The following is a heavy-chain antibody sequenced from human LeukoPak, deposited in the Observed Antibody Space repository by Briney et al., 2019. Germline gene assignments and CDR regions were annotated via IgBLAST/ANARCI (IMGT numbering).Heavy chain of an antibody. V-gene: IGHV3-30*04. Sequence: PGGSLRLSCAASGFAFSSYAMHWVRQAPGKGLEWVAVISYDGSNKYYADSVKGRFTISRDNSKNTLYLQMNSLRAEDTAVYYCARSTYYYGSGPFDYWGQGTLVTVSS. CDR1: GFAFSSYA. CDR3: ARSTYYYGSGPFDY. J-gene: IGHJ4*02. CDR2: ISYDGSNK. D-gene: IGHD3-10*01.